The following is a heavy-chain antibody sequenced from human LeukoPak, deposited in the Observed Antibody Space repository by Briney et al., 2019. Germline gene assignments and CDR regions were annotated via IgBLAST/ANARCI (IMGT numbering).Heavy chain of an antibody. D-gene: IGHD2-15*01. J-gene: IGHJ4*02. CDR2: IYWDDDK. V-gene: IGHV2-5*02. Sequence: SGPTLVKPTQTLTLTCTFSGFSLSTSGVSVGWIRQPPGKALEWLALIYWDDDKRYSPSLKSRLTITKDTSKNQVVLTMTNMDPVDTATYYCAHLGYCSGGSCLVFDYWGQGTLATVSS. CDR3: AHLGYCSGGSCLVFDY. CDR1: GFSLSTSGVS.